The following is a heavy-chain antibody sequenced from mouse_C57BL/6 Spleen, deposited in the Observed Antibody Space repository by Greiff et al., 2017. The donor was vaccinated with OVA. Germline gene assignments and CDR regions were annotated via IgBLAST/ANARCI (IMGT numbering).Heavy chain of an antibody. Sequence: EVQLVESGPELVKPGASVKISCKASGYSFTGYYMNWVKQSPEKSLEWIGEINPSTGGTTYNQKFKAKATLTVDKSSSTAYMQLKSLTSEDSAVYYCARVTTVVAPYWYFDVWGTGTTVTVSS. CDR3: ARVTTVVAPYWYFDV. D-gene: IGHD1-1*01. CDR1: GYSFTGYY. V-gene: IGHV1-42*01. J-gene: IGHJ1*03. CDR2: INPSTGGT.